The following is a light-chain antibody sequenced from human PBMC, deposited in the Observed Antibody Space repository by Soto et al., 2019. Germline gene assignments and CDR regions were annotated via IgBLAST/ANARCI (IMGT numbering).Light chain of an antibody. Sequence: EIVMTQSPATLSVFPGERATLACRASQRVSDNVAWYQQKPGQAPRLLIYGATVRATGVPARFSGTGSGIEFTLTISSLPSEYFAIYYCQQYNDWPPLTFGQGTRVDIK. CDR1: QRVSDN. CDR2: GAT. J-gene: IGKJ1*01. V-gene: IGKV3-15*01. CDR3: QQYNDWPPLT.